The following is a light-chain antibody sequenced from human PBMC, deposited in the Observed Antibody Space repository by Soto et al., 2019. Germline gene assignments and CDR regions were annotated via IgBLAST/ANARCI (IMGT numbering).Light chain of an antibody. CDR3: QQYGSSSIT. CDR2: GAS. CDR1: QSVSSSY. J-gene: IGKJ5*01. Sequence: EIVLTQSPGTLYLSPGERATLSCRASQSVSSSYLAWYQQKPGQAPMLLIYGASSRATGIPDRFSGSGSGTDFTLTISRLEPEDFAVYYCQQYGSSSITFDQGTRLEIK. V-gene: IGKV3-20*01.